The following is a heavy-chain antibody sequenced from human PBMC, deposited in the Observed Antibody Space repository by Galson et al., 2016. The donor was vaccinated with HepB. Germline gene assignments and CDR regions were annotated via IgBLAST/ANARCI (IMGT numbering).Heavy chain of an antibody. D-gene: IGHD2/OR15-2a*01. V-gene: IGHV4-39*03. CDR2: MYTGGST. CDR1: GGSISTLNYY. CDR3: STADY. Sequence: ETLSLTCTVSGGSISTLNYYWGWIRQPPGKGLEWIGSMYTGGSTYYNPSLESRVTISVDTSKNQFSLRLSSVTAADTAFYYCSTADYWGPGSLVAVSS. J-gene: IGHJ4*02.